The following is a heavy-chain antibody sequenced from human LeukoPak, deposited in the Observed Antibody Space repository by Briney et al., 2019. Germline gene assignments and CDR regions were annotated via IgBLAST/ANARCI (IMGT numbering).Heavy chain of an antibody. V-gene: IGHV3-21*01. J-gene: IGHJ4*02. CDR2: IDLDRSPI. Sequence: GGSLRLSCVDSGFTFSTSAMTWVRQVPGKGLEWVSSIDLDRSPISYPASVRGRFTISRDNARNSVYLQMNSLRVEDTALYYCARVPPRSLRVGHYDYWGQGTLVAVSS. D-gene: IGHD3-16*01. CDR3: ARVPPRSLRVGHYDY. CDR1: GFTFSTSA.